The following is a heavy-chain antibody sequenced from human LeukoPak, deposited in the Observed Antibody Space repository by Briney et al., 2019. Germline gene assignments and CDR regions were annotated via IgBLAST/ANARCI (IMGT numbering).Heavy chain of an antibody. CDR3: AREAGRKWSLYYYYMDV. Sequence: GGSLRLSCAASGFTFSSYAMHWVRQAPGKGLECVAVISYDGSNKYYADSVKGRFTISRDNSKNTLYLQMNSLRAEDTAVYYCAREAGRKWSLYYYYMDVWGKGTTVTVSS. CDR2: ISYDGSNK. V-gene: IGHV3-30*04. D-gene: IGHD1-14*01. CDR1: GFTFSSYA. J-gene: IGHJ6*03.